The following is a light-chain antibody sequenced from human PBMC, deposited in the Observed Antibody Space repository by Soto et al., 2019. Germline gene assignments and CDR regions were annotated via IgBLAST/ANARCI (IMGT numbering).Light chain of an antibody. V-gene: IGKV1-39*01. CDR2: AAS. CDR3: RQSYSTPT. J-gene: IGKJ2*01. Sequence: DIQMTQSPSSLSASVGDRVTITCRATQSIRSYLNWYQQKPGKAPKLLSYAASSLQSGVPSSFSGSGSETDFTLTISSLQPEDFATYYCRQSYSTPTFGQGTKLEIK. CDR1: QSIRSY.